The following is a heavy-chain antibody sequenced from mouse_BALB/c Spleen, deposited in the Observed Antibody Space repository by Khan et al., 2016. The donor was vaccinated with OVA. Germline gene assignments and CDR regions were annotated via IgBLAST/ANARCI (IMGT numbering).Heavy chain of an antibody. Sequence: EVQLQQSGTVLARPGTSVKMSCKASGYTFTSYWMHWVKQRPGQGLEWIGAIYPGNSDTSYNQKFKGKATLTADTSTSTAYLELSSLTNEASAVYYVTRFGYLFAYWGQGTLVTVSA. D-gene: IGHD2-2*01. V-gene: IGHV1-5*01. J-gene: IGHJ3*01. CDR2: IYPGNSDT. CDR3: TRFGYLFAY. CDR1: GYTFTSYW.